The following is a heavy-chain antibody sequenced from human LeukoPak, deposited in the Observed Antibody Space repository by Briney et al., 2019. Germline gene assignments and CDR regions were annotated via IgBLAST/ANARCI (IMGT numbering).Heavy chain of an antibody. CDR3: ARDSGYDFWSGSRPGVFDY. J-gene: IGHJ4*02. CDR1: GFTFSSYG. Sequence: GGSLRLSCAASGFTFSSYGMHWVRQAPGKGLEWVAVISYDGSNKYYADSVKGRFTISRDNSKNTLYLQMNSLRAEDTAVYYCARDSGYDFWSGSRPGVFDYWGQGTLVTVSS. D-gene: IGHD3-3*01. CDR2: ISYDGSNK. V-gene: IGHV3-30*03.